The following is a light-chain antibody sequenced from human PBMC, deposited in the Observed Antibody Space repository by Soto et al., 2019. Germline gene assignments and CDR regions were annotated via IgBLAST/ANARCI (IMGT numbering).Light chain of an antibody. CDR1: QSVLYNSNNKNY. J-gene: IGKJ2*01. CDR3: QQYYSTPYT. V-gene: IGKV4-1*01. Sequence: DIVMTQSPDSLAVSLGERATINCKSSQSVLYNSNNKNYLAWYQQKPGQPPKLLIYWASTRESGVPDRFSVSGSGTDFTLTISSLQAGDVAVYYCQQYYSTPYTFGQGTKLEIK. CDR2: WAS.